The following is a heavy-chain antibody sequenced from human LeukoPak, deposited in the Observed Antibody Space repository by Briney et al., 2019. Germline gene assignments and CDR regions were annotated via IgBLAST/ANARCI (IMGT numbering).Heavy chain of an antibody. CDR3: ARGGQQLVSSEWSNYFDY. CDR1: GFTVSSNY. V-gene: IGHV3-21*01. CDR2: ISSSSSYI. J-gene: IGHJ4*02. Sequence: PGGSLRLSCAASGFTVSSNYMSWVRKAPGKGLEWVSSISSSSSYIYYADSVKGRFTISRDNAKNSLYPQMNSLRAEDTAVYYCARGGQQLVSSEWSNYFDYWGQGTLVTVSS. D-gene: IGHD6-6*01.